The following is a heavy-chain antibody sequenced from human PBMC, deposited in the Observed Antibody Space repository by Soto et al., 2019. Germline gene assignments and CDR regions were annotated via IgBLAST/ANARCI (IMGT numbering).Heavy chain of an antibody. V-gene: IGHV1-69*01. J-gene: IGHJ5*02. D-gene: IGHD3-9*01. Sequence: HVQLVQSGAEVKKPGSSVKVSCKASGGTFNTLTFIWVRQAPGHGLEWMGGFVPVFHSANIAQKFQGRVTLTTDESTSTAYMELRDLRSDASAVYFWAREDDSTGHYSWFDPWGQGTLVTVSS. CDR2: FVPVFHSA. CDR3: AREDDSTGHYSWFDP. CDR1: GGTFNTLT.